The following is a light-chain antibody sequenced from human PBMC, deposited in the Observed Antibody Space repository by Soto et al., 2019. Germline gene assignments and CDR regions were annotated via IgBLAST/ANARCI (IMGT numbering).Light chain of an antibody. J-gene: IGKJ3*01. V-gene: IGKV1-39*01. CDR2: GAS. CDR3: QQGYSTPVT. Sequence: DIQMTQSPSSLSASIGDRVTITCRASQSISNYLNWYQQKPGKAPKLLIYGASSLQSGVPSRFSGSGSGTDFTLTISSLQPEDFATYYCQQGYSTPVTFGPGTKVDIK. CDR1: QSISNY.